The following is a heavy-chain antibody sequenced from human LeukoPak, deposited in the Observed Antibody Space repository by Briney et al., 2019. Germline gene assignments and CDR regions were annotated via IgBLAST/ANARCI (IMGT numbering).Heavy chain of an antibody. D-gene: IGHD2-8*02. J-gene: IGHJ4*02. CDR1: GFIFSSHS. CDR2: IFPSGGEI. Sequence: PGGSLRLSCAASGFIFSSHSMSWVRQAPGKGLEWVSSIFPSGGEIHYADSVRGRFTISRDNSKSTLSLQMNSLRAEDTAIYYCATYRQVLLPFESWGQGTLVTVSS. CDR3: ATYRQVLLPFES. V-gene: IGHV3-23*01.